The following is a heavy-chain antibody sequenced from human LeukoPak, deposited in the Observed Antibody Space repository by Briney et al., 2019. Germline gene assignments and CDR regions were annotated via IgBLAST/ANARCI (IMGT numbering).Heavy chain of an antibody. CDR2: ISGSGGST. Sequence: PGGSLRLSRAASGFTFSSYAMSWVRQAPGKGLEWVSAISGSGGSTYYADSVKGRFTISRDNAKNSLYLHMNSLRAEDTAVYYCARVPRGAVTDYFDYWGQGTLVTVSS. CDR3: ARVPRGAVTDYFDY. J-gene: IGHJ4*02. CDR1: GFTFSSYA. D-gene: IGHD2-21*02. V-gene: IGHV3-23*01.